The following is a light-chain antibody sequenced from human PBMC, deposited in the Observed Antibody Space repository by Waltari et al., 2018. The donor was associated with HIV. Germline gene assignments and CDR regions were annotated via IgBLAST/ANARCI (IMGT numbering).Light chain of an antibody. V-gene: IGLV1-51*02. J-gene: IGLJ2*01. CDR3: GAWDDSLRAGI. Sequence: QSLLTQPPSVSAAPGQRVTISCSGSSSNVGNSPVPWYQQFPGAAPKLLIYENYQRPSDIPDRFSGSKSGSSATLDITGLQAEDEADYYCGAWDDSLRAGIFGGGTKLSVL. CDR1: SSNVGNSP. CDR2: ENY.